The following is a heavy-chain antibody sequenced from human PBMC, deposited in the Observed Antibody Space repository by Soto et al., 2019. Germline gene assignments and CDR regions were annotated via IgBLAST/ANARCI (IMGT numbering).Heavy chain of an antibody. V-gene: IGHV1-69*12. CDR1: GGTFSSYA. D-gene: IGHD6-6*01. CDR3: ASRIAARPLGPLHYYYGMDV. J-gene: IGHJ6*02. Sequence: QVQLVQSGAEVKKPGSSVKVSCKASGGTFSSYAISWVRQAPGQGLEWMGGIIPIFGTANYAQKFQGRVTITAAESTSTAYMERSSLRSEDTAVYYWASRIAARPLGPLHYYYGMDVWGQGTTVTVSS. CDR2: IIPIFGTA.